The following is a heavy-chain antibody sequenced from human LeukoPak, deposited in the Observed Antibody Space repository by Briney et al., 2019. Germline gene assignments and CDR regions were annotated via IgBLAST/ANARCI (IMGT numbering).Heavy chain of an antibody. CDR2: ISSSGSTI. V-gene: IGHV3-48*03. CDR3: ATSGSKFGYSSSWPPGDY. D-gene: IGHD6-13*01. Sequence: GGSLRLSCAASGFTFSSYEMNWVRQAPGKGLEWVSYISSSGSTIYYADSVKGRFTIPRDNAKNSLYLQMNSLRAEDTAVYYCATSGSKFGYSSSWPPGDYWGQGTLVTVSS. J-gene: IGHJ4*02. CDR1: GFTFSSYE.